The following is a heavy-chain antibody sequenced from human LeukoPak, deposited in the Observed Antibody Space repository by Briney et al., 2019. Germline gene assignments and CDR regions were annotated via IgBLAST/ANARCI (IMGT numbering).Heavy chain of an antibody. J-gene: IGHJ4*02. D-gene: IGHD4/OR15-4a*01. Sequence: GGSLRLSCEASKFTFSNSWMHWVRQAPGKGLVWVSRINSDGSSTTYADFVKGRFTISRDNAKNTLYLQMNGLRAEDTAVYYCARDLSDYGATRFDHWGQGTLVTVSS. CDR3: ARDLSDYGATRFDH. CDR1: KFTFSNSW. V-gene: IGHV3-74*01. CDR2: INSDGSST.